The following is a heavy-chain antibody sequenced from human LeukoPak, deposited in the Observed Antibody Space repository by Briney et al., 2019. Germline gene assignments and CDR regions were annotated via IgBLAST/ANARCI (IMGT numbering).Heavy chain of an antibody. J-gene: IGHJ4*02. V-gene: IGHV3-48*03. CDR1: GFTFSSYE. Sequence: QPGGSLRLSCAASGFTFSSYEMNWVRQAPGKGLEWVSYISSSGSTIYYADSVKGRFTISRDNAKNSLYLQMNSLRAEDTAVCYCARTPGIAAAEPPEYYFDYWGQGTLVTVSS. CDR2: ISSSGSTI. D-gene: IGHD6-13*01. CDR3: ARTPGIAAAEPPEYYFDY.